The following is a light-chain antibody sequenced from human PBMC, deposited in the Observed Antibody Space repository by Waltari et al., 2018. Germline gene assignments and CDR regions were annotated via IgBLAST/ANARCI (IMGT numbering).Light chain of an antibody. Sequence: EVVFTHSPATLPLSPGERLPLSCRASQPIGAYLAWFQQKPGQTPTRLIYDTSYWATGVPARVIGGRSGTDFTLTIDSLEPEDSAVYYCHQRNNWPRPFGRGTHIEIK. V-gene: IGKV3-11*01. CDR1: QPIGAY. CDR2: DTS. J-gene: IGKJ2*01. CDR3: HQRNNWPRP.